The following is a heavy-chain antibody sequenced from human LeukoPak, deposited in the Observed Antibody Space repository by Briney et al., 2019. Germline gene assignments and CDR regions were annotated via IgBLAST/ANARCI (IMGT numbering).Heavy chain of an antibody. CDR1: GFTFSTYW. V-gene: IGHV3-74*01. CDR3: ARVREVQSWLFDL. Sequence: QPGGSLRLSCVASGFTFSTYWMHWVRQAPGKGLVWVSRINSDGGSTSYADSVKGRFTISRDNAKNTLFLHMNSLRAEDTAVYYCARVREVQSWLFDLWGRGTQVTVSS. CDR2: INSDGGST. J-gene: IGHJ2*01. D-gene: IGHD1-26*01.